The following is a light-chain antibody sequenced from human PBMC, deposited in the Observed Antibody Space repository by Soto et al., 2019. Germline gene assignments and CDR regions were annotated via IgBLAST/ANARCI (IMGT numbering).Light chain of an antibody. CDR2: DVS. CDR3: CSYAGYYTSYV. Sequence: QSALTQPRSVSGSPGQSVTISCTGTSSDVGGYNYVSWYQQHPDKAPKLMIYDVSKRPSGVPDRFSGSKSGNTASLTISGLQAEDEADYCCCSYAGYYTSYVFGTGTKLTVL. V-gene: IGLV2-11*01. CDR1: SSDVGGYNY. J-gene: IGLJ1*01.